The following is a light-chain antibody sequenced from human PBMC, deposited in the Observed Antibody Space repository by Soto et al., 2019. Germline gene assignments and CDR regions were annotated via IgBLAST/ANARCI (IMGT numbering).Light chain of an antibody. CDR3: QQYDNRPSIT. V-gene: IGKV1-33*01. Sequence: IQMTQCPSSLSASVGDRVTISCQASRDISKNLNWYQQKAGKAPKLLIRDASNLETGVPSRFSGSGSGTHFIFTISSLQPEDFATYYCQQYDNRPSITSCQGGRLEI. J-gene: IGKJ5*01. CDR2: DAS. CDR1: RDISKN.